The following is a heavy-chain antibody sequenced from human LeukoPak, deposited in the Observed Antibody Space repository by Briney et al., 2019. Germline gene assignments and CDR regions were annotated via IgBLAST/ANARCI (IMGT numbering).Heavy chain of an antibody. CDR1: GYTFTSYG. CDR2: ISAYNGNT. J-gene: IGHJ4*02. Sequence: ASVKVSCKASGYTFTSYGISWVREAPGQGLECMGWISAYNGNTNYAQKLQGRVTMTTDTSTSTAYMELRSLTSDDTDVYYCARTFGIVGALPDYWGQGTLVTVSS. CDR3: ARTFGIVGALPDY. D-gene: IGHD1-26*01. V-gene: IGHV1-18*01.